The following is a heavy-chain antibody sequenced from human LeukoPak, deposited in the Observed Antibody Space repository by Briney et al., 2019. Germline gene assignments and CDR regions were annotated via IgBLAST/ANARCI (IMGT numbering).Heavy chain of an antibody. CDR3: AKDQVIVKH. J-gene: IGHJ4*02. Sequence: SETLSLTCAVYGGSFSGYYWSWIRQPPGKGLEWIGEINHSGSTNYNPSLKSRVTISVDTSKNQFSLKLSSVTAADTAVYYCAKDQVIVKHGGQGTLVTVSS. V-gene: IGHV4-34*01. D-gene: IGHD3-22*01. CDR1: GGSFSGYY. CDR2: INHSGST.